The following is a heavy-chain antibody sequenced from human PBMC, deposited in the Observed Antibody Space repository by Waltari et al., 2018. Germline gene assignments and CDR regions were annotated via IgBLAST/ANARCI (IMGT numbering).Heavy chain of an antibody. D-gene: IGHD3-10*01. CDR1: GLTFSSYA. V-gene: IGHV3-23*03. CDR2: IYSGGSST. CDR3: AKGVLDYYGSGVDY. Sequence: EVQLLESGGGLVQPGGSLRLSCAASGLTFSSYAMSWVRQAPGKGLEWVSVIYSGGSSTYYADSVKGRFTISRDNSKNTLYLQMNSLRAEDTAVYYCAKGVLDYYGSGVDYWGQGTLVTVSS. J-gene: IGHJ4*02.